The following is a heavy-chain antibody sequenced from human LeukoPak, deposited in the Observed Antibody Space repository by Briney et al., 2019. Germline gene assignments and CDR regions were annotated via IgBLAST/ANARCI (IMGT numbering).Heavy chain of an antibody. D-gene: IGHD3-3*01. Sequence: PGGSLRLSCAASGFTFSSYAMHWVRQAPGKGLEWVAVISYDGSNKYYADSVKGRFTISRDNSKNTLYLQMNSLRAEDTAVYYCASQIFGVIIEAMDVWGQGTTVTVS. CDR2: ISYDGSNK. CDR3: ASQIFGVIIEAMDV. J-gene: IGHJ6*02. CDR1: GFTFSSYA. V-gene: IGHV3-30-3*01.